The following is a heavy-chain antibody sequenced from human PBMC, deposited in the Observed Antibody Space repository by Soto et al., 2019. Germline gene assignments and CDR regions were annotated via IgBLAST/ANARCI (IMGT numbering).Heavy chain of an antibody. CDR2: ITGSGGNT. V-gene: IGHV3-23*01. D-gene: IGHD2-21*02. Sequence: PGGSLRLSCVGSGITFSTYAMNWVRQAPGKGLEWVSSITGSGGNTHYADSVKGRFTIYRDNSMNTLYLQMNTLRVEDTAVYYCAREPVALGVVTAADAFDIWGQGTMVTVS. CDR3: AREPVALGVVTAADAFDI. J-gene: IGHJ3*02. CDR1: GITFSTYA.